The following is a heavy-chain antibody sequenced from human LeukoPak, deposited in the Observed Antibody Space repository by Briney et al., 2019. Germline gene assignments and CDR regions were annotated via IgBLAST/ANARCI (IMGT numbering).Heavy chain of an antibody. Sequence: GESLKISCKGSGYSFTSYWIGWVRQMPGKGLEWMGIIYPGDSDTRYSPSFQGQVTISADKSISTAYLQWSSLKASDTAMYYCARLAEVTMVRGVIITISEFDYWGQGTLVTVSS. CDR1: GYSFTSYW. CDR2: IYPGDSDT. V-gene: IGHV5-51*01. D-gene: IGHD3-10*01. CDR3: ARLAEVTMVRGVIITISEFDY. J-gene: IGHJ4*02.